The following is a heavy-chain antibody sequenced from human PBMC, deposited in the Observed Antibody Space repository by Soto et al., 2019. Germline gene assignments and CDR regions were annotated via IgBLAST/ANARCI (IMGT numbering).Heavy chain of an antibody. V-gene: IGHV4-59*01. CDR2: IYYSGST. CDR1: GGSISSYY. Sequence: SETLSLTXTVSGGSISSYYWSWIRQPPGKGLEWIGYIYYSGSTNYNPSLKSRVTISVDTSKNQFSLKLSSVTAADTAVYYCARGSGPLTIFGVVINWFDPWGQGTLVTVSS. J-gene: IGHJ5*02. CDR3: ARGSGPLTIFGVVINWFDP. D-gene: IGHD3-3*01.